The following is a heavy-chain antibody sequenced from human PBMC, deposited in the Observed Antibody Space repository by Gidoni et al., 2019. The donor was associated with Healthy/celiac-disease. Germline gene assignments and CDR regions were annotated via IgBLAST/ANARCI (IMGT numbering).Heavy chain of an antibody. J-gene: IGHJ6*02. D-gene: IGHD3-22*01. CDR2: IIPILGTA. Sequence: VQLVQSGAEVKTPGSSVKLSCKTSGGTFSSYAISWVRQAPGQGLEWMGGIIPILGTANYAQKVQGRVTITADESTSTAYMELSSLRSEDTAVYYCARDPGYYDSSGYYRYGMDVWGQGTTVTVSS. CDR3: ARDPGYYDSSGYYRYGMDV. CDR1: GGTFSSYA. V-gene: IGHV1-69*01.